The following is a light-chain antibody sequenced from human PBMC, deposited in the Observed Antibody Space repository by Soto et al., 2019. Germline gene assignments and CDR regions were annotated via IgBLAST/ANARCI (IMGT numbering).Light chain of an antibody. Sequence: DVVVTQSPLSLPVTLGQAACISCRSSQSLVHSDGNTYLSWFHQRTGQSPRRLIYKVSNRDSGVPDRFSGSGSGTDFTLKISRVEAEDVGVYYCMQGSHWPPITFGQGTRLEIK. V-gene: IGKV2-30*02. CDR2: KVS. CDR3: MQGSHWPPIT. J-gene: IGKJ5*01. CDR1: QSLVHSDGNTY.